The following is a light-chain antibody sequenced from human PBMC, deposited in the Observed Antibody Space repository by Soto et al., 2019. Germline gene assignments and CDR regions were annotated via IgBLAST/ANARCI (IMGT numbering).Light chain of an antibody. CDR2: RAS. Sequence: MTQSPSTLSASVGDRVTITCRASQSFNNWLAWYQQKPGKAPKLLIFRASNLESGVPSRFSGSGSGTDFTLTISSLEPEDFAVYYCHQRQRWPRTFGQGTKVDIK. V-gene: IGKV1-5*03. CDR1: QSFNNW. CDR3: HQRQRWPRT. J-gene: IGKJ1*01.